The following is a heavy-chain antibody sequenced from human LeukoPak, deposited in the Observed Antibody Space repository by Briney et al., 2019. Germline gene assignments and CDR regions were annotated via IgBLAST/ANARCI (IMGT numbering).Heavy chain of an antibody. V-gene: IGHV1-8*01. CDR2: MNPNSGNT. Sequence: ASVKVSGKASGYTFTSYDINWVRQATGQGLEWMGWMNPNSGNTGYAQKFQGRVTMTRNTSISTAYMELSSLRSEDTAVYYCARAGRIATNWFDPWGQGTLVTVSS. CDR1: GYTFTSYD. D-gene: IGHD6-13*01. CDR3: ARAGRIATNWFDP. J-gene: IGHJ5*02.